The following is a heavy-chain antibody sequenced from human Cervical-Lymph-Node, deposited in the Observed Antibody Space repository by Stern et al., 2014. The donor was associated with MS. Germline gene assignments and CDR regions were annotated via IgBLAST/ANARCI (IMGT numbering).Heavy chain of an antibody. CDR3: ASAYSSSHYYFDY. CDR2: ILYDGSNP. V-gene: IGHV3-33*01. Sequence: VQLVESGGGVVQPGRSLRLSCAASGFSFSRYAMHWVRQALGQGLEWVALILYDGSNPYYADSVTGRFTISRDNFKNTLYLQMNSLRAEDTAVYYCASAYSSSHYYFDYWGQGTLVTVSS. J-gene: IGHJ4*02. CDR1: GFSFSRYA. D-gene: IGHD6-13*01.